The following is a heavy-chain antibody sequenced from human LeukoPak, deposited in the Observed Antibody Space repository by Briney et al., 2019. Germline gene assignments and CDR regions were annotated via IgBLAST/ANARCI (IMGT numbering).Heavy chain of an antibody. CDR3: AKDLTVTTLHYYYGMDV. V-gene: IGHV3-23*01. CDR2: ISGSGGST. D-gene: IGHD4-17*01. CDR1: GFTFSSYA. Sequence: GGSLRLSCAASGFTFSSYAMSWVRQAPGKGLEWVSAISGSGGSTYYADSVKGRFTISRDNSKNTLYLQMNSLRAEDTAVYYCAKDLTVTTLHYYYGMDVWGQGTTVTVSS. J-gene: IGHJ6*02.